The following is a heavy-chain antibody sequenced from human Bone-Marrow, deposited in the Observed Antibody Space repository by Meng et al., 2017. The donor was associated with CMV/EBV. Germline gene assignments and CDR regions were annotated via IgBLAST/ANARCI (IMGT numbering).Heavy chain of an antibody. Sequence: KISCAASGFTFSSYSMNWVRQAPGQGLEWMGGIIPIFGTANYAQKFQGRVTITTDESTSTAYMELSSLRSEDTAVYYCARAKPSGITGTLPFDYWGQGTLVTVSS. J-gene: IGHJ4*02. D-gene: IGHD1-20*01. V-gene: IGHV1-69*05. CDR3: ARAKPSGITGTLPFDY. CDR1: GFTFSSYS. CDR2: IIPIFGTA.